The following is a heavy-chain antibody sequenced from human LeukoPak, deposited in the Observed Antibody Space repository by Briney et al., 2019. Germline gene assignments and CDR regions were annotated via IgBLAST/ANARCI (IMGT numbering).Heavy chain of an antibody. V-gene: IGHV3-23*01. Sequence: GGSLRLSCVVSGFTLPYGMSWVRQAPGKGLEWVSYVSATGYTTSYADSVKGRFTISRDNSKNTLYLQMNSLRAEDTAVYYCARGGVNTMLRGVIRYYYMDVWGKGTTVTISS. D-gene: IGHD3-10*01. J-gene: IGHJ6*03. CDR1: GFTLPYG. CDR2: VSATGYTT. CDR3: ARGGVNTMLRGVIRYYYMDV.